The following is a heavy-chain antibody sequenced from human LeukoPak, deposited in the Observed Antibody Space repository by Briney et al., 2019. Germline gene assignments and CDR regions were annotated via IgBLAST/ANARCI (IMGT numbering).Heavy chain of an antibody. CDR1: GFSFSNYY. CDR3: AVSGEHSVDY. D-gene: IGHD1/OR15-1a*01. V-gene: IGHV3-7*02. J-gene: IGHJ4*02. CDR2: IKEDGSEK. Sequence: GGSLRLSCATSGFSFSNYYMNWVRQTPGKGLEWVANIKEDGSEKYYVDSVKGRFTISRDNAKNSLYLQMNSLRAEDTAVYYCAVSGEHSVDYWGLRTLVTVSS.